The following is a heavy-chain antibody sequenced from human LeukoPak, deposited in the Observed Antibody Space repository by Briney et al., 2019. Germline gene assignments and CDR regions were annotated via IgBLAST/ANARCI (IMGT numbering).Heavy chain of an antibody. CDR3: AKDWNEGTLFDY. J-gene: IGHJ4*02. CDR1: GFTFSSYA. D-gene: IGHD1-1*01. Sequence: PGGSLRLSCAPSGFTFSSYAMSWVRHAPGKGREGVSAISGSGGSTYYADSVKGRFTISRDNSKNTLYLQMNSLRAEDTAVYYCAKDWNEGTLFDYWGQGTLVTVSS. V-gene: IGHV3-23*01. CDR2: ISGSGGST.